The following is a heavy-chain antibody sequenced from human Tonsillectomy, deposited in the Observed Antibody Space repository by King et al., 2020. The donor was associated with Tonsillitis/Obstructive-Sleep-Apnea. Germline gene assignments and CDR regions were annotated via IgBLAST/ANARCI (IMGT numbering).Heavy chain of an antibody. CDR2: IYSGGST. V-gene: IGHV3-53*01. Sequence: VQLVESGGGLIQPGGSLRLSCAASGFTVSSNYMSWVRQAPGKGLEWVSVIYSGGSTYYADSVKGRFTISRDNSKNTLYLQMNSLRAEDTAVYYGATPLLRFLEWLPSYYYYYMDVWGKGTTGTVSS. CDR1: GFTVSSNY. J-gene: IGHJ6*03. D-gene: IGHD3-3*01. CDR3: ATPLLRFLEWLPSYYYYYMDV.